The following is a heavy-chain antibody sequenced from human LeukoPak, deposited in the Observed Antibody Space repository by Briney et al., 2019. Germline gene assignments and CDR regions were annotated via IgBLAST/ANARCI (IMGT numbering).Heavy chain of an antibody. CDR3: ARDRYYYDSSGIHAEYFQH. Sequence: PGGSLRLSCTAYGFTVSSNYMSWVRQAPGKGLEWVSVIYSGGSTYYADSVKGRFTISRDNSKNTLYLQMNSLRAEDTAVYYCARDRYYYDSSGIHAEYFQHWGQGTLVTVSS. V-gene: IGHV3-53*01. CDR1: GFTVSSNY. D-gene: IGHD3-22*01. CDR2: IYSGGST. J-gene: IGHJ1*01.